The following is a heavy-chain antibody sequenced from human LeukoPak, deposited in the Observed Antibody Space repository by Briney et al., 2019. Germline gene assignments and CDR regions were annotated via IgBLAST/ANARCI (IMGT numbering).Heavy chain of an antibody. D-gene: IGHD6-13*01. Sequence: GESLKISCKRSGYLFTTYWIGWVRQMPGKGLEWMGIIYPGDSDPRYSPSFQGQVTISADKSISTAYLQWSSLKASDSAMYYCVRHGLGSSWFGFDYWGQGTLVTVSS. CDR1: GYLFTTYW. J-gene: IGHJ4*02. V-gene: IGHV5-51*01. CDR3: VRHGLGSSWFGFDY. CDR2: IYPGDSDP.